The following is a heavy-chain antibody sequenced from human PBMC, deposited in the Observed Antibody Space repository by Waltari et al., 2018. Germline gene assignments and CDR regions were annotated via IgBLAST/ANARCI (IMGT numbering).Heavy chain of an antibody. CDR1: GYTFTGYY. Sequence: QVQLVQSGAEVKKPGASVKVSCKASGYTFTGYYMHWVRQAPGQGLEWMGWINPNSGGTNYAQKFQGRVTMTRDTSISTAYMELSRLRSDDTAVYYCARVSDSSGYHNWFDPWGQGTLVTVSS. V-gene: IGHV1-2*02. CDR3: ARVSDSSGYHNWFDP. D-gene: IGHD3-22*01. J-gene: IGHJ5*02. CDR2: INPNSGGT.